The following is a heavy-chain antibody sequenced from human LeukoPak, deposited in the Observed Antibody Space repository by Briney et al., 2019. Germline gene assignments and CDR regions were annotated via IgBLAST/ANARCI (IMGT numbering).Heavy chain of an antibody. V-gene: IGHV3-53*01. CDR3: AGRGYSAYDSPYYFDY. Sequence: GGSLRLSCAASGFTVSTNYMSWVRQAPGKGLEWVSIIYTSDNTYYAGSVKGRFTISRDISKNTLYLQMNSLRAEDTAVYYCAGRGYSAYDSPYYFDYWGQGTLVTVSP. CDR2: IYTSDNT. CDR1: GFTVSTNY. J-gene: IGHJ4*02. D-gene: IGHD5-12*01.